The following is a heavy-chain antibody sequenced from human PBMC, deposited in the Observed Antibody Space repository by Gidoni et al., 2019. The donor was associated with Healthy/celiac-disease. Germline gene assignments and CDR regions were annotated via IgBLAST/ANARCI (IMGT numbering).Heavy chain of an antibody. V-gene: IGHV3-30*18. J-gene: IGHJ4*02. CDR1: GFTFSSYG. CDR3: AKDQYSGSYAFDY. D-gene: IGHD1-26*01. Sequence: QVQLVESGGGVVQPGRSLRLSCAASGFTFSSYGMHWVRQAPGKGLEWVAVISYDGSNKYYADSVKGRFTISRDNSKNTLYLQMNSLRAEDTAVYYCAKDQYSGSYAFDYWGQGTLVTVSS. CDR2: ISYDGSNK.